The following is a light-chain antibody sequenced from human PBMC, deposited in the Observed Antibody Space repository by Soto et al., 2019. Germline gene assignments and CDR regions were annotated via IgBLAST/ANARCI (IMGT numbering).Light chain of an antibody. CDR3: CSYAGRSTWV. CDR1: SSDIGGYNL. J-gene: IGLJ3*02. V-gene: IGLV2-23*02. Sequence: QSVLTQPASVSGSPGQSITISCTGTSSDIGGYNLVSWYQQHPDKAPKLMIYEVSKGPSGVSNRFSGSKSGNTASLTISGLQADDEADYYCCSYAGRSTWVFGGGTKVTVL. CDR2: EVS.